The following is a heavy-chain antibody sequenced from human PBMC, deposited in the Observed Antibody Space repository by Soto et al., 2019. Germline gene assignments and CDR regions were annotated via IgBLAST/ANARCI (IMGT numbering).Heavy chain of an antibody. J-gene: IGHJ4*02. V-gene: IGHV1-2*04. CDR1: GYTFTGYY. D-gene: IGHD6-25*01. CDR2: IKPNSGGT. Sequence: ASVQVSCKASGYTFTGYYMHWVRQAPGHGLEWMGWIKPNSGGTNYAQKFQGWVTMTRDTSISTAYMELSRLRSDDTAVYYCASSAAAAGGSFDYWGQGTLVTVSS. CDR3: ASSAAAAGGSFDY.